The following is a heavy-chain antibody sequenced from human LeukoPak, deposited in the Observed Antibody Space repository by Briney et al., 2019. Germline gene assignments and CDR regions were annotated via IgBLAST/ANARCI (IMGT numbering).Heavy chain of an antibody. CDR3: ARGSYYDSSGYYCQHRHGYYFDY. CDR1: GGTFSSYA. CDR2: IIPIFGTA. D-gene: IGHD3-22*01. Sequence: ASVKVSCKASGGTFSSYAISWVRQAPGQGLEWMGGIIPIFGTANYAQKFQGRVTITTDESTSTAYMELSSLRSEDTAVYYCARGSYYDSSGYYCQHRHGYYFDYWGQGTLVTVSS. J-gene: IGHJ4*02. V-gene: IGHV1-69*05.